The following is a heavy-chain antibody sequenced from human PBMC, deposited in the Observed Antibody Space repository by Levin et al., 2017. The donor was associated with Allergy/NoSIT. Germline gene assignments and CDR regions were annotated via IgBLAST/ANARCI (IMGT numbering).Heavy chain of an antibody. J-gene: IGHJ6*02. V-gene: IGHV3-30*18. CDR1: GFTFSSYG. CDR2: ISYDGSNK. Sequence: GGSLRLSCAASGFTFSSYGMHWVRQAPGKGLEWVAVISYDGSNKYYADSVKGRFTISRDNSKNTLYLQMNSLRAEDTAVYYCAKDAGPAYYYYGMDGWGQGTTVTVSS. CDR3: AKDAGPAYYYYGMDG.